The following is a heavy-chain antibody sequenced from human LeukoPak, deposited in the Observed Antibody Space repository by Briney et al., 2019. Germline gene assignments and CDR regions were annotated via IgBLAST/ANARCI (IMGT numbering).Heavy chain of an antibody. Sequence: GGSLRLSCAGSGFNFNTYGMHWVRQAPGKGLEWVGRIKSKTDGGTTDYAAPVKGGFTISRDDSKNTLYLQMNSLKTEDTAVYYCTTGRGAFDIWGQGTMVTVSS. J-gene: IGHJ3*02. CDR3: TTGRGAFDI. V-gene: IGHV3-15*01. D-gene: IGHD3-10*01. CDR2: IKSKTDGGTT. CDR1: GFNFNTYG.